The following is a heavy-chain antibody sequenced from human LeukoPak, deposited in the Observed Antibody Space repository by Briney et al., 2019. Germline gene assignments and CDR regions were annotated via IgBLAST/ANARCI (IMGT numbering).Heavy chain of an antibody. CDR2: ISGSGGST. J-gene: IGHJ4*02. CDR3: AKDRASYFDDSSGCIDY. V-gene: IGHV3-23*01. Sequence: GGSLRLSCAASGFTFSSYAMSWVRQAPGKGLEWVSAISGSGGSTYYADSVKGRFPISRANSKNTLYLQMNSLRAEDTAVYYCAKDRASYFDDSSGCIDYWGQGALVTVSS. D-gene: IGHD3-22*01. CDR1: GFTFSSYA.